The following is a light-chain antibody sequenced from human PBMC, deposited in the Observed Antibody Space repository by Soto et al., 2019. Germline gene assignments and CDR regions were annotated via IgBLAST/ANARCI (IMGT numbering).Light chain of an antibody. CDR1: QSISRN. Sequence: EIVMTQSPATLSLSPGERATLSCRASQSISRNLAWYQQNPGQPPRLLIYGASTRATCIPARFSGSGSGTEFTLTISSLQSEDFAVYYCQQYNNWPMWTFGQGTKVEIK. CDR3: QQYNNWPMWT. V-gene: IGKV3-15*01. CDR2: GAS. J-gene: IGKJ1*01.